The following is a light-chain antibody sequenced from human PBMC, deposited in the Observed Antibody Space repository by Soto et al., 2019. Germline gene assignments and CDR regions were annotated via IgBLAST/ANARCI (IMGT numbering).Light chain of an antibody. CDR2: GAS. V-gene: IGKV3-20*01. CDR3: QQYGGSPRT. Sequence: EIVLTHSPGTLSLSPWERATLSSSASQSVNSIYLAWYQQKPGQAPRLLIYGASSRATGIPDRFSGSGSGTDFTLTISRLEPEDFALYYCQQYGGSPRTFGQGTKVDIK. J-gene: IGKJ1*01. CDR1: QSVNSIY.